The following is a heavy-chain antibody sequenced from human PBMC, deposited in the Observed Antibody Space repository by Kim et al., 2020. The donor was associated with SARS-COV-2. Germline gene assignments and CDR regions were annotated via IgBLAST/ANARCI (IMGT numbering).Heavy chain of an antibody. CDR1: GGSLSGYH. CDR3: ARGRAGVVPSPILGLGPYYDYYAMDV. D-gene: IGHD3-3*01. V-gene: IGHV4-34*01. J-gene: IGHJ6*02. Sequence: SETLSLTCAVFGGSLSGYHWTWIRQSPGKGLEWIGEINHSGGTNCIPSLKSRVTMSLDTSKNQFSLKLRSVTAADTAVYYCARGRAGVVPSPILGLGPYYDYYAMDVGRQGTPVTVSS. CDR2: INHSGGT.